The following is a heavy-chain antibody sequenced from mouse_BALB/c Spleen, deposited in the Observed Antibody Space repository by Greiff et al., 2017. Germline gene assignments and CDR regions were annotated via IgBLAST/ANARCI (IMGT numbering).Heavy chain of an antibody. CDR1: GFTFSSFG. V-gene: IGHV5-17*02. J-gene: IGHJ3*01. CDR2: ISSGSSTI. D-gene: IGHD1-1*01. CDR3: ARGGYYGSSPMFAY. Sequence: EVKLQESGGGLVQPGGSRKLSCAASGFTFSSFGMHWVRQAPEKGLEWVAYISSGSSTIYYADTVKGRFTISRDNPKNTLFLQMTSLRSEDTAMYYCARGGYYGSSPMFAYWGQGTLVTVSA.